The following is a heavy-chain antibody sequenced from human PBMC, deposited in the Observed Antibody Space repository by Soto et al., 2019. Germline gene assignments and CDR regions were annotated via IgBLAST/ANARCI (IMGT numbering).Heavy chain of an antibody. CDR3: AAGGGLPRYY. J-gene: IGHJ4*02. CDR2: IYHSGST. Sequence: QLQLQESGSGLVKPSQTLSLTCAVSGGSISSGGYSWSWIRQPPGKGLEWIGYIYHSGSTYYNPSLTSRATISVDRSKNQFSLKLSSVSAADTAVYYCAAGGGLPRYYWGQGTLVTVSS. D-gene: IGHD5-12*01. CDR1: GGSISSGGYS. V-gene: IGHV4-30-2*01.